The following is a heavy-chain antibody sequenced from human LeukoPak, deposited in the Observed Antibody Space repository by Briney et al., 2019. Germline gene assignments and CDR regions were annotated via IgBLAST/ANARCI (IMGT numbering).Heavy chain of an antibody. CDR3: ASPLQFSDAFDI. V-gene: IGHV4-59*08. D-gene: IGHD3-3*01. Sequence: KTSETLSLTCTVSGGSISSYYWSWIRQPPGKGLEWIGYIYYSGSTNYNPSLKSRVTISVDTSKNQFSLKLSSVTAADTAVYYCASPLQFSDAFDIWGQGTMVTVSS. CDR1: GGSISSYY. CDR2: IYYSGST. J-gene: IGHJ3*02.